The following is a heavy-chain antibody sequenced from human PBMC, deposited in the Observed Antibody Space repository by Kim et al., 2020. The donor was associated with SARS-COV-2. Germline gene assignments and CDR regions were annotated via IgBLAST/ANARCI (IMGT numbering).Heavy chain of an antibody. CDR1: GFTFNIYA. CDR2: ISFDGTNK. CDR3: ARGFGGDYPNSFDP. Sequence: GGSLRLSCAASGFTFNIYAINWVRQAPGKGLEWVAVISFDGTNKYYADSVKGRFTISTDNSKNTVYRQMDSLRVEETAVYYCARGFGGDYPNSFDPWGRGTLVTVSS. V-gene: IGHV3-30-3*01. D-gene: IGHD3-16*01. J-gene: IGHJ5*02.